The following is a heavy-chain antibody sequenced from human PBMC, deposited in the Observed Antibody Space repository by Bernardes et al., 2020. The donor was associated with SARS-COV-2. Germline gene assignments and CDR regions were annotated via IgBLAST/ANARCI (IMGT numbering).Heavy chain of an antibody. CDR1: GYTFTSYG. Sequence: ASVKVSCKASGYTFTSYGISWVRQAPGQGLEWMGWISAYNGNTNYAQKLQGRVTMTTDTSTSTAYMELRSLRSDDTAVYYCASGPEVVVPAARSARYYYYMDVWGKGTTVTVSS. V-gene: IGHV1-18*01. CDR2: ISAYNGNT. CDR3: ASGPEVVVPAARSARYYYYMDV. D-gene: IGHD2-2*01. J-gene: IGHJ6*03.